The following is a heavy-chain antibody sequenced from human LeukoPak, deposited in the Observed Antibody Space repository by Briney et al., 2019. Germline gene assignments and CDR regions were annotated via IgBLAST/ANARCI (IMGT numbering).Heavy chain of an antibody. CDR3: ARSGGWHGSDY. J-gene: IGHJ4*02. CDR1: GGSFSGYY. V-gene: IGHV4-34*01. D-gene: IGHD6-19*01. CDR2: INHSGST. Sequence: SETLSLTCAVYGGSFSGYYWSWIRQPPGKGLEWIGEINHSGSTNYNPSLKSRVTISVDTSKNQFSLKLSSVTAADTAVYYCARSGGWHGSDYWGRGTLVTVSS.